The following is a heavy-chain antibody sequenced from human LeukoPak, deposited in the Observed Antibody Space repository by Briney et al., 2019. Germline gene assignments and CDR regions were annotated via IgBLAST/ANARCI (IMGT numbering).Heavy chain of an antibody. J-gene: IGHJ4*02. CDR3: ARSTDSQLDY. Sequence: HSGGSLRLSCAASGFTFSSYAMHWVRQAPGKGLEWVAVISYDGSNKYYADSVKGRFTISRDNSKNTLYLQMNSLRAEDTAVYYCARSTDSQLDYWGQGTLVTVSS. D-gene: IGHD5-18*01. CDR2: ISYDGSNK. V-gene: IGHV3-30*04. CDR1: GFTFSSYA.